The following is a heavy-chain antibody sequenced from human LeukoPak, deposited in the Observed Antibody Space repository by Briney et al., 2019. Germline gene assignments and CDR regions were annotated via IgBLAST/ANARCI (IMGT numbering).Heavy chain of an antibody. J-gene: IGHJ4*02. CDR1: GFTFSSYG. V-gene: IGHV3-30*18. Sequence: PGRSLRLSCAASGFTFSSYGMHWVRQAPGKGLEWVAVISYDGSNKYYADSVKGRFTISRDNSKNTLYLQMNSLRAEDTAVYYCAKTIGSYPPYYFDYWGQGTLVTVPS. CDR3: AKTIGSYPPYYFDY. D-gene: IGHD1-26*01. CDR2: ISYDGSNK.